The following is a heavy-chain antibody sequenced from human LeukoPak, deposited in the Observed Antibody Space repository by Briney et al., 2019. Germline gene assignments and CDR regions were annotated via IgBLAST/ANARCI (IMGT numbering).Heavy chain of an antibody. Sequence: ASVKVSCKASGYTFTSYAMPWVRQAPGQRLEWMGWINAGNGNTKYSQKFQGRVTITRDTSASTAYMELSSLRSEDTAVYYCARRSGYSGYDLDYWGQGTLVTVSS. D-gene: IGHD5-12*01. CDR3: ARRSGYSGYDLDY. CDR2: INAGNGNT. J-gene: IGHJ4*02. CDR1: GYTFTSYA. V-gene: IGHV1-3*01.